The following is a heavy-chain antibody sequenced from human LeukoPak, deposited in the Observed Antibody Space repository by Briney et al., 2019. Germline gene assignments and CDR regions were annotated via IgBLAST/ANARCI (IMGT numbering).Heavy chain of an antibody. CDR1: GDIFNSYS. D-gene: IGHD1-26*01. J-gene: IGHJ6*03. CDR3: ARVGRSRGALPNFYYYMDV. CDR2: IIPMFGST. V-gene: IGHV1-69*05. Sequence: SVKVSCKASGDIFNSYSVSWVRQAPGQGLEWMGGIIPMFGSTNYAQKFEGRVTITTDQSTTTVYMELTSLTSEDTAVYYCARVGRSRGALPNFYYYMDVWGKGTTVTVFS.